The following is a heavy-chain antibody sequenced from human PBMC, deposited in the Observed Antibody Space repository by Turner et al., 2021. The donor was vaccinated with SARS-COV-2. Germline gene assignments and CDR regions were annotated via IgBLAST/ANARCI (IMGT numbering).Heavy chain of an antibody. CDR3: ATGYAYCGGDCSIHY. Sequence: QVQLVQSEAEVKKPGASVKVSCKVSGYTLTELSMHWVRQAPGKGLEWMGGFDPEDAETIYAQKFQGRVTMTEDTSTDTAYMELSSLRSEDTAVYYCATGYAYCGGDCSIHYWGQGTLVTVSS. V-gene: IGHV1-24*01. J-gene: IGHJ4*02. CDR1: GYTLTELS. D-gene: IGHD2-21*02. CDR2: FDPEDAET.